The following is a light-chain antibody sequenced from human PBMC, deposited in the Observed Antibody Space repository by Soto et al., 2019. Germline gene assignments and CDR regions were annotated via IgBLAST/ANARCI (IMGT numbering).Light chain of an antibody. CDR1: SSDVGGYDY. V-gene: IGLV2-14*01. CDR2: EVS. CDR3: SSYSGSSTLL. Sequence: QSVLTQPASVSGSPGQSITMYCTGTSSDVGGYDYVSWYQQHPGKAPKLIIYEVSNRPSGASNRFSGSKSGNTASLTVSGLQAEDEGDYYCSSYSGSSTLLFGGGTKLTVL. J-gene: IGLJ2*01.